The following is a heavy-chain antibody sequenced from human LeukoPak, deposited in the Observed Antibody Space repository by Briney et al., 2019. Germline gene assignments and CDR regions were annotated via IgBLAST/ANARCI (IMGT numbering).Heavy chain of an antibody. Sequence: SETLSLTCAVYGGSFSGYYWSWIRQPPGKGLEWIGEINHSGSTNYNPSLKSRVTISVDTSKNQFSLKLSSVAAADTAVYYCARRAPSRGYYRDYWGQGTLVTVSS. CDR1: GGSFSGYY. CDR3: ARRAPSRGYYRDY. J-gene: IGHJ4*02. V-gene: IGHV4-34*01. CDR2: INHSGST. D-gene: IGHD3-22*01.